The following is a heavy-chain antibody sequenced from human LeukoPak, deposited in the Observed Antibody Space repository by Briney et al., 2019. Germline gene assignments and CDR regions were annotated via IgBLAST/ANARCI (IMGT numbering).Heavy chain of an antibody. Sequence: PSETLSLTCTVSGVSISTYYWSWIRQPPGRGLEWIGYIFHTGDTNCNPPLKSRVTVSLDTSKSQVSLRLTSVTAADTAVYYCARHPFARPFDYRGQGALVTVSS. CDR1: GVSISTYY. CDR3: ARHPFARPFDY. V-gene: IGHV4-59*08. J-gene: IGHJ4*02. CDR2: IFHTGDT.